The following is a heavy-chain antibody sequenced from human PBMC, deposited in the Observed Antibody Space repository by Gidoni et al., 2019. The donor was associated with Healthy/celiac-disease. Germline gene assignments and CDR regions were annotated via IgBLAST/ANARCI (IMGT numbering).Heavy chain of an antibody. Sequence: QVQLQQWGAGLLKPSETLSLTCAVYGGSFSGYYWSWIRQPPGKGLEWIGEINHSGSTNYNPSLKSRVTISVDTSKNQFSLKLSSVTAADTAVYYCARGRSIAAAGTGAFDIWGQGTMVTVSS. CDR3: ARGRSIAAAGTGAFDI. CDR1: GGSFSGYY. J-gene: IGHJ3*02. V-gene: IGHV4-34*01. D-gene: IGHD6-13*01. CDR2: INHSGST.